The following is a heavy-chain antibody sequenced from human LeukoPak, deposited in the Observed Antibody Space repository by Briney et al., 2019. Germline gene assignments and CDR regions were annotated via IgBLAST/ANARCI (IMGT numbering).Heavy chain of an antibody. V-gene: IGHV4-30-4*01. Sequence: SEALSLTCAVYGGSFSCYYWSWIRQPPGKGLEWIGYSDYSGSTYYNPSLKSRVTISVDTSKNQFSLKLSSVTAADTAVYYCARGGHYDILTGYEAFGIWGQGTMVTVSS. CDR1: GGSFSCYY. CDR3: ARGGHYDILTGYEAFGI. J-gene: IGHJ3*02. D-gene: IGHD3-9*01. CDR2: SDYSGST.